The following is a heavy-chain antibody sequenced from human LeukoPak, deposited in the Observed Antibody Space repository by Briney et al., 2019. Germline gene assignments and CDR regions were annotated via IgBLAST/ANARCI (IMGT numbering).Heavy chain of an antibody. CDR2: ISGSGGST. J-gene: IGHJ4*02. CDR1: GFTFSSYA. Sequence: GGSLRLSCAATGFTFSSYAMSWVRQAPGKGLEWVSAISGSGGSTYYADSVKGRFTISRDNSKNTLYLQMNSLRAEDTAVYYCAKAPDIVATGGRDYWGQGTLVTVSS. CDR3: AKAPDIVATGGRDY. V-gene: IGHV3-23*01. D-gene: IGHD5-12*01.